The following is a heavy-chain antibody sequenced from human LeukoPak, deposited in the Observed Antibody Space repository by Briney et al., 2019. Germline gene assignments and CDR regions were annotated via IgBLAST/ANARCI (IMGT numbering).Heavy chain of an antibody. CDR1: GFTFSSYW. CDR3: AGESSGSYPGDWFDP. D-gene: IGHD1-26*01. CDR2: IKQDGSEK. V-gene: IGHV3-7*01. Sequence: GGSLRLSCAASGFTFSSYWMSWVRQAPGKGLEWVANIKQDGSEKYYVDSVKGRFTISRDNAKNSLYLQMNSLRAEDTAVYYCAGESSGSYPGDWFDPWGQGTLVTVSS. J-gene: IGHJ5*02.